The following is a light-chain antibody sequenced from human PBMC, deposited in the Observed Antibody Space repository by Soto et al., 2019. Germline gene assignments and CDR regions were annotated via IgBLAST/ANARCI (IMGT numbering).Light chain of an antibody. CDR2: GAS. J-gene: IGKJ1*01. CDR3: QQYDNSWT. CDR1: ESVGSSH. V-gene: IGKV3-20*01. Sequence: EIVLTQSPGTLSLSPGERATLSCRASESVGSSHLAWYQQRPGQAPRLLIYGASSRATGIPDRFSGSGSGTDVTLSISRLEPEDCGVYYCQQYDNSWTFGQGTKVEIK.